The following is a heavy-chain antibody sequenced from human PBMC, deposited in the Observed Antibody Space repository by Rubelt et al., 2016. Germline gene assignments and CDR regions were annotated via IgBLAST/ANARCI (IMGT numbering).Heavy chain of an antibody. CDR1: GGSVSSGSYY. Sequence: QVQLQESGPGLVKPSETLSLTCTVSGGSVSSGSYYWSWIRQPPGKGLEWIGYIYYSGSTNYNTSLTRRVSISVETSKKQFSLKLSVVTAADTAMYYCARDSIRRLGAFDIWGLGTMVTVSA. D-gene: IGHD4-17*01. CDR2: IYYSGST. CDR3: ARDSIRRLGAFDI. J-gene: IGHJ3*02. V-gene: IGHV4-61*01.